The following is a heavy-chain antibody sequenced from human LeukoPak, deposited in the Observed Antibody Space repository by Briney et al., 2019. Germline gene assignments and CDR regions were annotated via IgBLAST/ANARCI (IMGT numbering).Heavy chain of an antibody. Sequence: SETLSLTCAVYGESFSGYYWSWIRQPPGKGLEWIGEINHSGSTNYNPSLKSRVTISVDTSKNQFSLKLSSVTAADTAVYYCARDRDVGYYYYFDYWGQGTLVTVSS. V-gene: IGHV4-34*01. CDR2: INHSGST. J-gene: IGHJ4*02. CDR1: GESFSGYY. CDR3: ARDRDVGYYYYFDY. D-gene: IGHD3-22*01.